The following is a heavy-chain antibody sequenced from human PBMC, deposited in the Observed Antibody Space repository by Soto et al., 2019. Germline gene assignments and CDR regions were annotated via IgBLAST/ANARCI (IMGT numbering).Heavy chain of an antibody. CDR1: GFTFSSYA. D-gene: IGHD6-19*01. CDR2: ISGSGVST. Sequence: WGSLRLSCAASGFTFSSYAMSWVRHAPGKGLEWVSAISGSGVSTYYADSVKGRFTISRDNSKNTLYLQMNSLRAEDTAVYYCAKDRRGSGWYRGFDYGGQGTLVNVSS. J-gene: IGHJ4*02. CDR3: AKDRRGSGWYRGFDY. V-gene: IGHV3-23*01.